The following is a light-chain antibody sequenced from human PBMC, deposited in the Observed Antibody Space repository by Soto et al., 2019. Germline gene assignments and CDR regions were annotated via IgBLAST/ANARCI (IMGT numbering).Light chain of an antibody. CDR2: QAS. CDR1: QSISTW. J-gene: IGKJ1*01. V-gene: IGKV1-5*03. Sequence: DIPVTQSPSTLSASVGDRVTITCRASQSISTWLAWYQQKPGKAPKLLIYQASSLRSGVPSRFSGSGSGTEFTLTISSLQPDDFGTYYCQQYSSYPWPFGQGTKVEIK. CDR3: QQYSSYPWP.